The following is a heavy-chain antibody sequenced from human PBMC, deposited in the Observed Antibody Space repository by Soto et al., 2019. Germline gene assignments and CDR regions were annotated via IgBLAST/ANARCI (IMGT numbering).Heavy chain of an antibody. J-gene: IGHJ4*02. V-gene: IGHV4-39*01. CDR2: IYYSGST. D-gene: IGHD5-12*01. Sequence: SETLSLTCTVSGGSISSSSYYWGWIRQPPGKGLEWIGSIYYSGSTYYNPSLKSRVTISVDTSKNQFSLKLSSVTAADTAVYYCARGDTVATIVRWDYFDYWGQGTLVTVSS. CDR3: ARGDTVATIVRWDYFDY. CDR1: GGSISSSSYY.